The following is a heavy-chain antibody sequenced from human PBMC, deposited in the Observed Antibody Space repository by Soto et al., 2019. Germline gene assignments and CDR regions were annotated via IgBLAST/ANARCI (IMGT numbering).Heavy chain of an antibody. J-gene: IGHJ5*02. CDR2: IYPGDSDT. CDR1: GYSFTSYW. CDR3: ARSYYDILTGYPQDRFDP. D-gene: IGHD3-9*01. V-gene: IGHV5-51*01. Sequence: PGPSLKISWKGSGYSFTSYWIGWVRQMPGKGLEWMGIIYPGDSDTRYSPSFQGQVTISADKSISTAYLQWSSLKASDTAMYYCARSYYDILTGYPQDRFDPWGQGTLVTVS.